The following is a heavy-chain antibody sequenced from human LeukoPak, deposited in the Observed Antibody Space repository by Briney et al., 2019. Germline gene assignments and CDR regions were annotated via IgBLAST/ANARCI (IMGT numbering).Heavy chain of an antibody. Sequence: ASVKVSCKASGYTFTSYGISWVRQAPGQGLEWMGWISAYNGNTNYAQKLQGRVTMTTDTSTSTAYMELRSLRSDGTAVYYCARDGSSSWYNYYGMDVWGQGTTVTVSS. CDR3: ARDGSSSWYNYYGMDV. CDR2: ISAYNGNT. CDR1: GYTFTSYG. J-gene: IGHJ6*02. D-gene: IGHD6-13*01. V-gene: IGHV1-18*01.